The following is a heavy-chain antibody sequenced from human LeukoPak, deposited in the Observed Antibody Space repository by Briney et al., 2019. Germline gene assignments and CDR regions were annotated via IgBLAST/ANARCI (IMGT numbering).Heavy chain of an antibody. J-gene: IGHJ3*02. CDR1: GFTFDDYA. CDR3: ARSRIYCSSTSCSTYDAFDI. V-gene: IGHV3-9*01. Sequence: GRSLRLSCAASGFTFDDYAMHWVRQAPGKGLEWVSGISWNSGSIGYADFVKGRFTISRDNAKNSLYLQMNSLRAEDTAVYYCARSRIYCSSTSCSTYDAFDIWGQGTMVTVSS. D-gene: IGHD2-2*02. CDR2: ISWNSGSI.